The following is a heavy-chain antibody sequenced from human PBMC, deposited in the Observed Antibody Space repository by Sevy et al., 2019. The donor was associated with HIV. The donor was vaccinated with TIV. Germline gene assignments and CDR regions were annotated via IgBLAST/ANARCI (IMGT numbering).Heavy chain of an antibody. J-gene: IGHJ4*02. CDR3: AGGPPDGSYDYFDA. CDR1: GFTFNNFN. CDR2: ISGSSNYI. V-gene: IGHV3-21*06. Sequence: GGSLRLSCAASGFTFNNFNMNWVRQAPGKGLQWVSSISGSSNYIYYAESLKGRFIISRDNVKDTVFLQMNSLRADDTAVYYCAGGPPDGSYDYFDAWGQGSLVTV. D-gene: IGHD1-26*01.